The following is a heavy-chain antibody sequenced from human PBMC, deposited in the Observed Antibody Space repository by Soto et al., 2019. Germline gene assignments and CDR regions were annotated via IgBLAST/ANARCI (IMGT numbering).Heavy chain of an antibody. J-gene: IGHJ4*02. CDR2: ISSSGSTT. CDR1: GFTFTNYW. V-gene: IGHV3-74*01. Sequence: PGGSLRLSCAASGFTFTNYWMHWVRQAPGKGLVWVSDISSSGSTTSYADSVKGRFTISRDNAKNSLYLQMNSLRAEDTAVYYCARDVGPLRFLEWLLFDYWGQGTLVTVSS. D-gene: IGHD3-3*01. CDR3: ARDVGPLRFLEWLLFDY.